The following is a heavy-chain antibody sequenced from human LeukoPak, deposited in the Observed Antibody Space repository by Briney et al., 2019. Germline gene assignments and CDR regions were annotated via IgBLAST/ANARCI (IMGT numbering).Heavy chain of an antibody. Sequence: GGSLRLSCAASGFSFSNYWVGWVRQAPGKGLEWVANIKPDGSEKYYVDSVKGRFIISRDNGKNSLNLQMGSLRAEDTAVYYCARDPTTSQGSDAFDIWGQGTRVTVSS. J-gene: IGHJ3*02. CDR3: ARDPTTSQGSDAFDI. CDR2: IKPDGSEK. CDR1: GFSFSNYW. D-gene: IGHD1-1*01. V-gene: IGHV3-7*01.